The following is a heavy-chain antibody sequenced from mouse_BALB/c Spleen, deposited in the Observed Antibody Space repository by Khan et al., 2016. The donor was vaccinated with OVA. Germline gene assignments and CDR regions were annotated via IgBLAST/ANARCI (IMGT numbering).Heavy chain of an antibody. V-gene: IGHV3-2*02. CDR2: ISYSGST. CDR3: ARTARIKY. Sequence: VQLKQSGPGLVKPSQSLSLTCTFIGYSITSGYGWNWIRQFPGNKLEWMGYISYSGSTNYNPSLKSRISITRDTSKNQFFLQLNSVTTEDTATYYCARTARIKYRGQGTTLTVSS. D-gene: IGHD1-2*01. J-gene: IGHJ2*01. CDR1: GYSITSGYG.